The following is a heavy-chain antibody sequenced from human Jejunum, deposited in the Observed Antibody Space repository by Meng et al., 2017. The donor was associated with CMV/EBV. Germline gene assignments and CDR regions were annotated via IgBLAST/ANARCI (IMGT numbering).Heavy chain of an antibody. CDR3: ARLSPSGTFLGWCDP. J-gene: IGHJ5*02. D-gene: IGHD2-2*01. CDR2: IIPISGTP. Sequence: TFSRYAITWVRQAPGQGLEWMGGIIPISGTPRYAQNFQGRVTMTTDESTNTAYMEMSSLRSEDTAVYYCARLSPSGTFLGWCDPWGQGTLVTVSS. V-gene: IGHV1-69*05. CDR1: TFSRYA.